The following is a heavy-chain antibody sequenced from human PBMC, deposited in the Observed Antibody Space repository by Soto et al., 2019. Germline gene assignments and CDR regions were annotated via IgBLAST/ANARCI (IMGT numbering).Heavy chain of an antibody. CDR2: IYYSGST. CDR1: GGSISSYY. CDR3: ARRLLSYGGNWFDP. Sequence: PSETLSLTCTVSGGSISSYYWSWIRQPPGKGLEWIGYIYYSGSTNYNPSLKSRVTISVDTSKNQFSLKLSSVTAADTAVYYCARRLLSYGGNWFDPWGQGTLVTVSS. J-gene: IGHJ5*02. V-gene: IGHV4-59*08. D-gene: IGHD4-17*01.